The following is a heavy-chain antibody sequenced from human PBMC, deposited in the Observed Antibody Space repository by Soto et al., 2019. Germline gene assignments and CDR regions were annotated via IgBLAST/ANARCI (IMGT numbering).Heavy chain of an antibody. CDR3: ATQEVGGSYVYTFDP. Sequence: QLQLQESGPGLVKPSETLSLTCTVSGGSISSSSYYWGWIRQPPGKGLEWIGSIYYSGSTYYNPSLKGRVTISVDTSKTHFSLKLSSVTAADTAVYYCATQEVGGSYVYTFDPWGQGTLVTVSS. CDR2: IYYSGST. D-gene: IGHD1-26*01. CDR1: GGSISSSSYY. V-gene: IGHV4-39*02. J-gene: IGHJ5*02.